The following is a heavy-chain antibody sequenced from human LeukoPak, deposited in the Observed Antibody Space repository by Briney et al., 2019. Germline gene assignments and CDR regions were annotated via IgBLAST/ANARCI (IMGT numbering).Heavy chain of an antibody. J-gene: IGHJ4*02. CDR3: ARAHVVVTATFDY. CDR1: GFTLSHYA. V-gene: IGHV3-30-3*01. Sequence: GGSLRLSCAASGFTLSHYAMHWVRQAPGKGLEWVAVISYDGSNKYYADSVKGRFTISRDNSKNTLYLQMNSLRAEDTAVYYCARAHVVVTATFDYWGQGTLVTVSS. CDR2: ISYDGSNK. D-gene: IGHD2-21*02.